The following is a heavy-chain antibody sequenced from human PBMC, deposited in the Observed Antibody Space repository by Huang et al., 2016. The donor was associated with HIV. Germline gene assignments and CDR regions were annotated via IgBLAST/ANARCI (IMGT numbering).Heavy chain of an antibody. J-gene: IGHJ3*02. Sequence: EEHLVESGGGLVQPGGSLRLSCEASGFTFSNYWMQWVRQAPGKWLKWVSRIKIDGGTTDYGESVKGRFTISRDNDKNTLYLQMSSLTAEDTAIYYCARAGGVEIWGQGTVVTVSS. V-gene: IGHV3-74*01. CDR3: ARAGGVEI. D-gene: IGHD2-15*01. CDR2: IKIDGGTT. CDR1: GFTFSNYW.